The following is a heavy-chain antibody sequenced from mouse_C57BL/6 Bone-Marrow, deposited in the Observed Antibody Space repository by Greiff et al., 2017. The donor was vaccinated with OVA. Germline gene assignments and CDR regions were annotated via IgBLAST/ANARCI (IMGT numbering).Heavy chain of an antibody. CDR1: GYSFTDYN. D-gene: IGHD2-4*01. Sequence: VQLQQSGPELVKPGASVKISCKASGYSFTDYNMNWVKQSNGKSLEWIGVINPNYGTTSYNQKFKGKATLTVDQSSSTAYMQLNSLTSEDSAVYDCARSGYYDYDTWFAYWGQGTLVTVSA. J-gene: IGHJ3*01. CDR2: INPNYGTT. CDR3: ARSGYYDYDTWFAY. V-gene: IGHV1-39*01.